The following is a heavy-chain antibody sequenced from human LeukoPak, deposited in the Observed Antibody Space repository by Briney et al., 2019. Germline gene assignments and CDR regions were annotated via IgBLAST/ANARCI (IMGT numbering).Heavy chain of an antibody. CDR2: ISGSSSYT. Sequence: GGSLRLSCAASGFTFSDYYMSWIRQAPGKGLEWVSYISGSSSYTNYADSVKGRFTISRDNAKNSLYLQMNSLRAEDTAVYYCARVPAYGDYFDYWGQGTLVTVSS. CDR3: ARVPAYGDYFDY. J-gene: IGHJ4*02. CDR1: GFTFSDYY. V-gene: IGHV3-11*05. D-gene: IGHD4-17*01.